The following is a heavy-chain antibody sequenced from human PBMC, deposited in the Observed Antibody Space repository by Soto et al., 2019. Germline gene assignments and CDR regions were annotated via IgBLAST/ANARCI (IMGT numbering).Heavy chain of an antibody. CDR3: ARSQGSSTSLEIYYYYYYGMDV. D-gene: IGHD2-2*01. Sequence: QVQLVQSGAEVKKPGSSVKVSCKASGGTFSSYAISWVRQAPGQGLEWMGGIIPIPGTANYAQKFPGRVTITADESTRTAYMELSSLRTEDTAVYYCARSQGSSTSLEIYYYYYYGMDVWGQGTRVTVSS. CDR1: GGTFSSYA. V-gene: IGHV1-69*01. CDR2: IIPIPGTA. J-gene: IGHJ6*02.